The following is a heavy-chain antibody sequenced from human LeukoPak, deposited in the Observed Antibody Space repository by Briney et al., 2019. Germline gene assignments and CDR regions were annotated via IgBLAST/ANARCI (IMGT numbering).Heavy chain of an antibody. CDR2: IYTSGST. Sequence: SETLSLTCSVSGASISSYYWSWIRQPAGKGLEWIGRIYTSGSTNYSPSLKSRVTMSVDTSKNQFSLKLSSVTVADTAVYYCARDVVRGPGGMDVWGQGTTVTVSS. J-gene: IGHJ6*02. CDR1: GASISSYY. CDR3: ARDVVRGPGGMDV. D-gene: IGHD3-10*01. V-gene: IGHV4-4*07.